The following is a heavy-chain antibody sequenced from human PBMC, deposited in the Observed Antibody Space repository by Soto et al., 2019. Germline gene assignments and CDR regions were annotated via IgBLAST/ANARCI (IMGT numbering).Heavy chain of an antibody. CDR3: ALDYYGSGSYPNDAFDI. V-gene: IGHV3-23*01. Sequence: EVQLLESGGGLVQPGGSLRLSCAASGFTFSSSAMSWVRQAPGKRLEWVSAISGSGGSPYYADSVKGRFTIPRDNYKKTLYLQMNSLRAEDTAVYYCALDYYGSGSYPNDAFDIWGQGTMVTVSS. D-gene: IGHD3-10*01. J-gene: IGHJ3*02. CDR2: ISGSGGSP. CDR1: GFTFSSSA.